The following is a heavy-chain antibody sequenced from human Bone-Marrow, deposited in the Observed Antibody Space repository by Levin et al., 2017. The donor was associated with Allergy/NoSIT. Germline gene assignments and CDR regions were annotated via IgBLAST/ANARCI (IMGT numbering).Heavy chain of an antibody. CDR3: ARAQRPGYCSSTSCSYFDN. CDR1: GFTFSSYG. CDR2: ISTRSSYI. Sequence: GESLKISCAASGFTFSSYGMNWVRQAPGKGLEWVSSISTRSSYIYYADSLKGRFTISRDNAKNSLYLQMNDLRADDTAVYYCARAQRPGYCSSTSCSYFDNWGQGTLVTVSS. J-gene: IGHJ4*02. V-gene: IGHV3-21*01. D-gene: IGHD2-2*01.